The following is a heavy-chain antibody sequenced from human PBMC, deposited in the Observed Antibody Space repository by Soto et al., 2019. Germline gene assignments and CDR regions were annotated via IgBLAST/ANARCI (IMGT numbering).Heavy chain of an antibody. J-gene: IGHJ4*02. D-gene: IGHD3-22*01. Sequence: ASVKVSCKASGYTFTSYGISWVRQAPGQGLEWMGWISAYNGNTNYAQKLQGRVTMTTDTSTSTAYMELRSLRSDDTALYYCAKDRVGYYDSSGPVFDYWGQGTLVTVSS. CDR1: GYTFTSYG. CDR3: AKDRVGYYDSSGPVFDY. CDR2: ISAYNGNT. V-gene: IGHV1-18*01.